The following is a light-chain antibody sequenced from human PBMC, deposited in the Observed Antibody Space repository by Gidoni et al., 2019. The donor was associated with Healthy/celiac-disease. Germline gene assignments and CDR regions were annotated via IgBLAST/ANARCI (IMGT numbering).Light chain of an antibody. V-gene: IGKV3-20*01. J-gene: IGKJ1*01. CDR2: GAS. CDR3: QQYGSSPVT. CDR1: QRVSSSY. Sequence: DIVLTQSPGTLSLSPGERATLSCRASQRVSSSYLAWYQQKPGQAPRLLIYGASSRATGIPDKFSGSGSGTDFTLTISRLEPEDFAVYYCQQYGSSPVTFGQGTKVEIK.